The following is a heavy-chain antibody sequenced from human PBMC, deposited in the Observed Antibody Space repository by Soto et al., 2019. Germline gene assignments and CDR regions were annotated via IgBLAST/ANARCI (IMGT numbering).Heavy chain of an antibody. CDR3: AALVSRKRRSRVDY. CDR2: IYYNGKT. Sequence: QVQLQESGPGLVKPSETLSLTCSVSGDSVSSGNYYWSWIRQPPGRGLEWIGYIYYNGKTHSNPCHNSRGTISVDTSKTELSPQLSAVAPADLGVHFRAALVSRKRRSRVDYLGQGILVTVSS. CDR1: GDSVSSGNYY. V-gene: IGHV4-61*01. D-gene: IGHD2-21*01. J-gene: IGHJ4*02.